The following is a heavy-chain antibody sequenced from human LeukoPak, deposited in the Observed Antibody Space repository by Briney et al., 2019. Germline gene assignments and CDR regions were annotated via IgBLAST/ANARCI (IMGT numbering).Heavy chain of an antibody. J-gene: IGHJ4*02. Sequence: PGGSLRLTCAASGLTISDSYTYWVRQAPGKGLEWVSYISSGGNTIKYADSVKGRFTISRDNARNSLYLQINSLRAEDTAVYYCATARLYFENWGQGTLVTVSS. CDR2: ISSGGNTI. CDR1: GLTISDSY. V-gene: IGHV3-11*04. CDR3: ATARLYFEN.